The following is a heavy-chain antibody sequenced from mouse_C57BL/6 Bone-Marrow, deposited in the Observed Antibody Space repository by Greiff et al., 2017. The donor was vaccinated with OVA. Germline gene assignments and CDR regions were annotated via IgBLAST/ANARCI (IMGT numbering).Heavy chain of an antibody. J-gene: IGHJ1*03. CDR1: GYTFTSYW. D-gene: IGHD2-3*01. V-gene: IGHV1-72*01. CDR2: IDPNSGGT. Sequence: QVQLQQPGAELVKPGASVKLSCKASGYTFTSYWMHWVKQRPGRGLEWIGRIDPNSGGTKYNEKFKSKATLTVDKPSSTAYMQLSSLTSEDSAVYYCARRKDGYCWYFDVWGTGTTVTVSS. CDR3: ARRKDGYCWYFDV.